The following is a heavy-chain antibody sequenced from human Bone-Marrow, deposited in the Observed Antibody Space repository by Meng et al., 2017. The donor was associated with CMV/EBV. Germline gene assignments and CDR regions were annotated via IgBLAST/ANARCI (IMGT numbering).Heavy chain of an antibody. V-gene: IGHV1-2*02. D-gene: IGHD3-16*01. CDR2: INPNNGDT. J-gene: IGHJ4*02. Sequence: ASVKVSCKGSGFTFTGSAVQWVRQARGQGREWMGWINPNNGDTSYAQKFQGRVTMSMDTSISTGYMELSSLRSDDTAFYYGARVRGIGGWGQGTLVTVSS. CDR1: GFTFTGSA. CDR3: ARVRGIGG.